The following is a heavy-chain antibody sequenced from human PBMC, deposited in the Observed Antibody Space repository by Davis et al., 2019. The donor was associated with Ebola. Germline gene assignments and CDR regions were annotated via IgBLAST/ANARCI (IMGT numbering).Heavy chain of an antibody. J-gene: IGHJ6*02. CDR2: INPSGGST. V-gene: IGHV1-46*01. CDR3: ARDRGYSSSLYYYYYYGMDV. D-gene: IGHD6-13*01. CDR1: GYTFTGYY. Sequence: ASVKVSCKASGYTFTGYYMHWVRQAPGQGLEWMGIINPSGGSTSYAQKFQGRVTMTRDTSTSTVYMELSSLRSEDTAVYYCARDRGYSSSLYYYYYYGMDVWGQGTTVTVSS.